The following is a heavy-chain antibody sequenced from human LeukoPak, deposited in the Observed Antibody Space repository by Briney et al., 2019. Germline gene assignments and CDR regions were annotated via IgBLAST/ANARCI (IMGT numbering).Heavy chain of an antibody. CDR1: GLTFSSYA. CDR3: AKASRIRFLEWLGLFDY. V-gene: IGHV3-23*01. J-gene: IGHJ4*02. CDR2: ISGSGGST. D-gene: IGHD3-3*01. Sequence: GGSLRLSCAASGLTFSSYAMSWVRQAPGKGLEWVSAISGSGGSTYYADSVKGRFTISRDNSKNTLYLQMNSLRAEDTAVYYCAKASRIRFLEWLGLFDYWGQGTLVTVSS.